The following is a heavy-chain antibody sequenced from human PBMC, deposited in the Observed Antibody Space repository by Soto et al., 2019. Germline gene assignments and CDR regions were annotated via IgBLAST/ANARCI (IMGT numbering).Heavy chain of an antibody. D-gene: IGHD6-19*01. V-gene: IGHV4-39*01. CDR2: IYYRGST. J-gene: IGHJ6*02. CDR3: ASLYSSGWYRVQLYGMDV. CDR1: GGSISSSSYY. Sequence: QLQLQESGPGLVKPSETLSLTCTVSGGSISSSSYYWGWIRQPPGKGLEWIGSIYYRGSTYYNPSLKIRVTISVDTSKNQFSLKLSSVTAADTAVYYCASLYSSGWYRVQLYGMDVWGQGTTVTVSS.